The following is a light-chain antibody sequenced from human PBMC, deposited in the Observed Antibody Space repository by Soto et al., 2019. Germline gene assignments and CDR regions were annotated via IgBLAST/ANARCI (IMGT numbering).Light chain of an antibody. CDR3: SSYAGSNLYV. V-gene: IGLV2-8*01. J-gene: IGLJ1*01. CDR2: EVN. Sequence: QSALTQPPSASGSPGQSVTISCTGTGSDIGAYNYVSWYRQYPGKAPKLVIFEVNKRPSGVPDRFSGSKSGITASLTVSGLQAEDEADYYCSSYAGSNLYVFGTGTKLTVL. CDR1: GSDIGAYNY.